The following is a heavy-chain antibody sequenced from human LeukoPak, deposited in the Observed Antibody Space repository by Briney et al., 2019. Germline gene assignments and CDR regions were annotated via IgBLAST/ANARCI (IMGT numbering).Heavy chain of an antibody. Sequence: PGRSLRLSCAASGFTFSSYGMRWVRQAPGKGLEWVAVIWYDGSNKYYADSVKGRFTISRDNSKNTLYLQMNSLRAEDTAVYYCAREAPRMDVWGKGTTVTVSS. CDR2: IWYDGSNK. V-gene: IGHV3-33*01. CDR3: AREAPRMDV. J-gene: IGHJ6*04. CDR1: GFTFSSYG.